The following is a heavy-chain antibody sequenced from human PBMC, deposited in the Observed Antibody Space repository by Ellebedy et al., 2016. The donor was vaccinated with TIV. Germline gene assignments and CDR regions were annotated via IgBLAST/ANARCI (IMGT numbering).Heavy chain of an antibody. V-gene: IGHV3-21*01. CDR1: GFPFSSYN. Sequence: PGGSLRLSCAASGFPFSSYNMNWIRQAPGKGLEWVSAVNRVSTSMFYADSVKGRFTVSRDNAKNSLYLQMNNLRAEDTAVYYCARDFDTAPMKTLFDFWGHGTLVTVSS. CDR3: ARDFDTAPMKTLFDF. D-gene: IGHD5-18*01. J-gene: IGHJ4*01. CDR2: VNRVSTSM.